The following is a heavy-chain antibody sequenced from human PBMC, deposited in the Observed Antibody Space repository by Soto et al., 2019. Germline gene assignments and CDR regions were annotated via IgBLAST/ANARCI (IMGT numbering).Heavy chain of an antibody. J-gene: IGHJ6*02. CDR2: INHSGST. CDR3: ARGVGVVIRYYYYYSMDV. V-gene: IGHV4-34*01. Sequence: SETLSLTCAVYGGSFSGYYWSWIRQPPGKGLEWIGEINHSGSTNYNPSLKSRVTISVDTSKNQFSLKLSSVTAADTAVYYCARGVGVVIRYYYYYSMDVWGQGTTVTVSS. CDR1: GGSFSGYY. D-gene: IGHD3-3*01.